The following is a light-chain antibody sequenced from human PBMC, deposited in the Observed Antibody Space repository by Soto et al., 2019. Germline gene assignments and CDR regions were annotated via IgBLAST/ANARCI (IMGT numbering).Light chain of an antibody. CDR3: QQYVSSRT. CDR2: GGS. Sequence: EIVLTQSPGTLSLSPGEGATLSCRASQTISSGSLAWYQQKPGQPPRLLIYGGSSRAAGIPDRFSGSGSGTDFSLTISRLEPEDFAVYYCQQYVSSRTFGQGTKVEV. CDR1: QTISSGS. V-gene: IGKV3-20*01. J-gene: IGKJ1*01.